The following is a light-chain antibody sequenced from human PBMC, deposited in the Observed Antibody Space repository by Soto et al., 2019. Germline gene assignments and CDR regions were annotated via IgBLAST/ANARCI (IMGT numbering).Light chain of an antibody. CDR2: DAS. V-gene: IGKV3-11*01. CDR1: QSVSSY. CDR3: QQRSSWPPGP. Sequence: EIVWTQSPATLSLSPGERATLSCRASQSVSSYLAWYQQKPGQAPRLLIYDASNRANGIPARFSGSGSGTDFTLPISSLEPEEFAVYYCQQRSSWPPGPFGAGTKVYLK. J-gene: IGKJ3*01.